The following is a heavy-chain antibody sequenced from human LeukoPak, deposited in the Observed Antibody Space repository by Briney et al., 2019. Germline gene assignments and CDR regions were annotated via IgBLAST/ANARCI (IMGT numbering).Heavy chain of an antibody. CDR2: INTSGST. CDR3: ARRGNWGFFDY. D-gene: IGHD7-27*01. J-gene: IGHJ4*02. Sequence: SETLSLTCTVSGGPISSNYWSWIRQPPGKGLEWIGYINTSGSTNYNPSLKSRVSISLDTSRNQFSLKLTSVTAADTAVYYCARRGNWGFFDYWGQGILVSVSS. CDR1: GGPISSNY. V-gene: IGHV4-4*09.